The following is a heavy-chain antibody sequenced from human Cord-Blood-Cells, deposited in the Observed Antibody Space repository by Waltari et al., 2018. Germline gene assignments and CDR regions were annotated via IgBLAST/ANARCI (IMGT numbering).Heavy chain of an antibody. D-gene: IGHD5-12*01. CDR2: IYHSGST. CDR3: ARATTDAFDI. J-gene: IGHJ3*02. CDR1: GYSISSGYY. V-gene: IGHV4-38-2*01. Sequence: QVQLQESGPGLVKPSETLSLTCAVSGYSISSGYYWGWIRPPPGKGLEWIGSIYHSGSTYYNPSLKSRVTISVDTSKNQFSLKLSSVTAADTAVYYCARATTDAFDIWGQGTMVTVSS.